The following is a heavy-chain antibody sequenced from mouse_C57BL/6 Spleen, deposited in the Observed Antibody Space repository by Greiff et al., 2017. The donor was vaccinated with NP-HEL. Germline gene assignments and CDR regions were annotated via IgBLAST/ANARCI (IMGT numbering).Heavy chain of an antibody. D-gene: IGHD2-5*01. CDR2: IDPSDSYT. V-gene: IGHV1-50*01. CDR1: GYTFTSYW. CDR3: ARSYSNQGAWFAY. Sequence: VQLQQPGAELVKPGASVKLSCKASGYTFTSYWMQWVKQRPGQGLEWIGEIDPSDSYTNYNQKFKGKATLTVDTSSSTAYMQLSSLTSEDSAVYYCARSYSNQGAWFAYWGQGTLVTVSA. J-gene: IGHJ3*01.